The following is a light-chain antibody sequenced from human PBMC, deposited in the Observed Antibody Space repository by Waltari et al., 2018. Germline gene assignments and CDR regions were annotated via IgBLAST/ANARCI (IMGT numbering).Light chain of an antibody. V-gene: IGKV1-39*01. Sequence: DIQMTQSPSSLSASVGDRVTITCRASQSISSYLNWYQQKPGKAPKLLIYAASSLQSGVPSRFSGXGSGTDFTLTISSLQPEDFATYYCQQSYSTPFTXGPGTKVDIK. J-gene: IGKJ3*01. CDR1: QSISSY. CDR3: QQSYSTPFT. CDR2: AAS.